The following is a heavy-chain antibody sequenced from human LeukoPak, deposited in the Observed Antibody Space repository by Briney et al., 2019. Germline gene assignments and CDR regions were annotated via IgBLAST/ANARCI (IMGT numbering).Heavy chain of an antibody. CDR2: IWFDGKTT. CDR3: TRDPPSSGWSFDY. Sequence: GGSLRLSCAATGFTFSTHAMHWVRQAPAKGLEWVAMIWFDGKTTYYVNSVKGRFTISRDNSKNTVDLRMNSLRAEDTAVYYCTRDPPSSGWSFDYWGQGTLVTVSS. D-gene: IGHD6-19*01. CDR1: GFTFSTHA. V-gene: IGHV3-33*01. J-gene: IGHJ4*02.